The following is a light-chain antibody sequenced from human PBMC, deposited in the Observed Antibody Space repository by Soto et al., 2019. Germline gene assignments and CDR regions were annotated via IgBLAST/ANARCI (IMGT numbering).Light chain of an antibody. J-gene: IGKJ1*01. CDR2: ATD. V-gene: IGKV1-39*01. CDR1: QSISSY. CDR3: QQSYSTTWT. Sequence: DIQMTQSPSSLSASVGDRVTITCRASQSISSYLNWYQQQSGKAPKLLIYATDTLQSGVPSRFSGSGSGTDFTLTISSLQPEDFATYSCQQSYSTTWTFGQGTKVDIK.